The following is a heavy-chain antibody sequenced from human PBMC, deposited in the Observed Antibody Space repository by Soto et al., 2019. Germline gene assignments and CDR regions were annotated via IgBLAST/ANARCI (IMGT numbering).Heavy chain of an antibody. V-gene: IGHV3-23*01. CDR2: ISGSGGST. D-gene: IGHD6-13*01. CDR1: GFTFSSYA. CDR3: AKDRAAAGTGWYFDL. Sequence: EVQLLESGGGLVQPGGSLRLSYAASGFTFSSYAMSWVRQAPGKGLEWVSAISGSGGSTYYADSVKGRFTISRDNSKNTLYLQMNSLRAEDTAVYYCAKDRAAAGTGWYFDLWGRGTLVTVSS. J-gene: IGHJ2*01.